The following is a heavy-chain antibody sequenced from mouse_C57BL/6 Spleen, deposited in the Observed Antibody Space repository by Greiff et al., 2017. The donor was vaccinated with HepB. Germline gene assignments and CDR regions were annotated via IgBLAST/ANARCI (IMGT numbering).Heavy chain of an antibody. CDR2: IDPSDSYT. J-gene: IGHJ3*01. Sequence: QVQLQQPGAELVMPGASVKLSCKASGYTFTSYWMHWVKQRPGQGLEWIGEIDPSDSYTNYNQKFKGKSTLTVDKSSSTAYMQLSSLTSEDSAVYYCARGETAQATCFAYWGQGTLVTVSA. D-gene: IGHD3-2*02. CDR3: ARGETAQATCFAY. CDR1: GYTFTSYW. V-gene: IGHV1-69*01.